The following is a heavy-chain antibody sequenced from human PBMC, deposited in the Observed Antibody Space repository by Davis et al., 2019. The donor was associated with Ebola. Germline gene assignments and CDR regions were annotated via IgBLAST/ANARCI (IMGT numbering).Heavy chain of an antibody. CDR1: GGSISSSNW. J-gene: IGHJ5*02. V-gene: IGHV4-4*02. CDR3: ARKELYYYGSGSGWFDP. D-gene: IGHD3-10*01. Sequence: MPSETLSLTCAVSGGSISSSNWWSWVRQPPGQGLEWIGYIYYSGSTNYNPSLKSRVTISVDTSKNQLSLKLSSVTAADTAVYYCARKELYYYGSGSGWFDPWGQGTLVTVSS. CDR2: IYYSGST.